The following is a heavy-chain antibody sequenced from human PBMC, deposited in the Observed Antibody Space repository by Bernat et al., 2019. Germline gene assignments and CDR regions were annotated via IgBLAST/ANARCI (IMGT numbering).Heavy chain of an antibody. CDR3: ASLKVTVDY. Sequence: QVQLVESGGGGVQPGRALRLSCAASGFTFNIYGMHWVRQAPGKGLEWVAIIWYDGNKKYYADSVKGRFTISRDNSKNTLFLQMNGLRAEDTAVYYCASLKVTVDYWGQGTLVTVSS. CDR2: IWYDGNKK. D-gene: IGHD2-8*02. J-gene: IGHJ4*02. CDR1: GFTFNIYG. V-gene: IGHV3-33*03.